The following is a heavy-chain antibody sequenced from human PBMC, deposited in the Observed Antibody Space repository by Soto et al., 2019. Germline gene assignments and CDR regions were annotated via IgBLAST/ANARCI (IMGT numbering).Heavy chain of an antibody. J-gene: IGHJ3*02. V-gene: IGHV4-34*01. CDR2: ISRSGTI. CDR3: ARGPYYYDSSAYYYALAFDI. Sequence: QVQLQQWGAGLLKPSETLSLTCGVYGGSFSGYYWSWLRQPPGKWLEWIGDISRSGTINYNPSLKSRVNISVDTSKNQFSLWLNSVTAADTAVYYCARGPYYYDSSAYYYALAFDIWGQGTLLTVSS. D-gene: IGHD3-22*01. CDR1: GGSFSGYY.